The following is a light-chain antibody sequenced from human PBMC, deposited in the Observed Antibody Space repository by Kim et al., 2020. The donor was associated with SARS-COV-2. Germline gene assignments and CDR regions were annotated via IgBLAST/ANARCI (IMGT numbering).Light chain of an antibody. CDR2: AAS. CDR1: QSVSSNY. Sequence: SPGERATLSCRASQSVSSNYLAWYQQQPGQTPRLLIYAASISATGIPDRCSGSGSGADFTLTISRLEPEDVAVYYCQQYGGSSWTFGQGTKVEIK. J-gene: IGKJ1*01. V-gene: IGKV3-20*01. CDR3: QQYGGSSWT.